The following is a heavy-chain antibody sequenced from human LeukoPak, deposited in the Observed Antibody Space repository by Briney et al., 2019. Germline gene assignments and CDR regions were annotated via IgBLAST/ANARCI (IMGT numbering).Heavy chain of an antibody. CDR3: AKAGADRVLRYFDWSTWE. D-gene: IGHD3-9*01. CDR1: GGSISSSSYY. J-gene: IGHJ4*02. Sequence: PSETLSLTCTVSGGSISSSSYYWGWIRQPPGKGLEWVSGISGSGGSTYYADSVKGRFTISRDNSKNTLYLQMNSLRAEDTAVYFCAKAGADRVLRYFDWSTWEWGQGTLVTASS. CDR2: ISGSGGST. V-gene: IGHV3-23*01.